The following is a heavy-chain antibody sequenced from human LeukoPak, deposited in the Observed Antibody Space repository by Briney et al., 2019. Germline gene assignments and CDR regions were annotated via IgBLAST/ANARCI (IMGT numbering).Heavy chain of an antibody. CDR2: ISGSGGST. CDR3: AKGPYTYYYYYMDV. V-gene: IGHV3-23*01. Sequence: GGSLRLSCAASGFTFSTYAMSWVRQAPGKGLEWVSAISGSGGSTYYADSVKGRFTISRDNFKNTLYLQMNSLRAEDTAVYYCAKGPYTYYYYYMDVWGKGTTVTVSS. CDR1: GFTFSTYA. J-gene: IGHJ6*03.